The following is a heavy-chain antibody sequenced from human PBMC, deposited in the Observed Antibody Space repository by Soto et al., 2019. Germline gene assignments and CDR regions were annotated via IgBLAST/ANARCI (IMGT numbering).Heavy chain of an antibody. CDR1: GFTFSSYA. CDR3: ARLIWSGYSVDY. CDR2: ISGSGGST. D-gene: IGHD3-3*01. Sequence: GGSLRLSCAASGFTFSSYAMSWVRQAPGKGLEWVSAISGSGGSTYYADSVKGRFTISRDNSKNTLYLQMNSLRAEDTAVYYCARLIWSGYSVDYSGQGTLVTVSS. J-gene: IGHJ4*02. V-gene: IGHV3-23*01.